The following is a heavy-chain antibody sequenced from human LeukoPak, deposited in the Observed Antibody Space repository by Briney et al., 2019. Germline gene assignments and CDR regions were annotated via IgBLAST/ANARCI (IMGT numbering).Heavy chain of an antibody. J-gene: IGHJ4*02. Sequence: GGSLRLSCAASGFTFSSYSMNWVRQAPGKGLEWVSSISSSSSYTHYADSVKGRFTISRDNAKNSLYLQMNSLRAEDTAVYYCARSFARDYDILTGYYIGDYWGQGTLITVSS. D-gene: IGHD3-9*01. V-gene: IGHV3-21*04. CDR1: GFTFSSYS. CDR2: ISSSSSYT. CDR3: ARSFARDYDILTGYYIGDY.